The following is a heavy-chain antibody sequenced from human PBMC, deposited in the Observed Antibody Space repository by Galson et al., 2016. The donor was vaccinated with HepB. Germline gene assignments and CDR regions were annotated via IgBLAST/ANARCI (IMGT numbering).Heavy chain of an antibody. J-gene: IGHJ4*02. CDR2: IISIFGIP. V-gene: IGHV1-69*13. D-gene: IGHD4-17*01. CDR3: VFQGDYAIDY. Sequence: SVKVSCKASGGTFTSYFINWVRQAPGQGLEWVGRIISIFGIPNYAQKFQGRATITADESTSTAYVDLSSLRSEDTAVYYCVFQGDYAIDYWGQGTLVTVSS. CDR1: GGTFTSYF.